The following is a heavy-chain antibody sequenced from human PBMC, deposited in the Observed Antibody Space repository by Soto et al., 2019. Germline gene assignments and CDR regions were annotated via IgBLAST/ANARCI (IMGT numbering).Heavy chain of an antibody. V-gene: IGHV4-39*01. CDR2: IYYSGST. D-gene: IGHD2-15*01. CDR3: ARHHPNFYSYYYYGMDV. J-gene: IGHJ6*02. CDR1: GGSISSSSYY. Sequence: SETLSLTCTVSGGSISSSSYYWGWIRQPPGKGLEWIGSIYYSGSTYYNPSLKSRVTISVDTSKNQFSLKLSSVTAADTAVYYCARHHPNFYSYYYYGMDVWGQGTTVTVSS.